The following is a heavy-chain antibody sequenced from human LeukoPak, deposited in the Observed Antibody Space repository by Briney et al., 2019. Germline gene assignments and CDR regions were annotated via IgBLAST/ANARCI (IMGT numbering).Heavy chain of an antibody. J-gene: IGHJ4*02. Sequence: GGSLRLSCAASGFTFSSYSMNWVRQAPGKGLEWVSSISSSSSYIYYADSVKGRFTISRDNAKNSLYLQMNSLRAEDTAVYYCARATDPGRYCSSTSCYGFDYWGQGTLVTVSS. CDR2: ISSSSSYI. D-gene: IGHD2-2*01. CDR3: ARATDPGRYCSSTSCYGFDY. V-gene: IGHV3-21*01. CDR1: GFTFSSYS.